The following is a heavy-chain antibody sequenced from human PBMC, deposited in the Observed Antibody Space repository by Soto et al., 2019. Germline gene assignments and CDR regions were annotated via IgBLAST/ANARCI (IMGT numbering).Heavy chain of an antibody. CDR3: ARVNYDFWSGQNWFDP. CDR1: GFTFSSYS. Sequence: EVQLVESGGDLVQPGGSLRLSCAASGFTFSSYSMNWVRQAPGKGLEWVSYISSSSSTIYYADSVKGRFTISRDNAKNSLYLQMNSLRDEDTAVYYCARVNYDFWSGQNWFDPWGQGTLVTVSS. D-gene: IGHD3-3*01. CDR2: ISSSSSTI. J-gene: IGHJ5*02. V-gene: IGHV3-48*02.